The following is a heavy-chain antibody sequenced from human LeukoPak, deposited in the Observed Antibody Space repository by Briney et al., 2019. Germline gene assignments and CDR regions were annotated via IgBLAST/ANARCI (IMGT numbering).Heavy chain of an antibody. CDR2: IIPIFGTA. J-gene: IGHJ6*02. CDR1: GGTFSSYA. Sequence: GSSVKVSCKASGGTFSSYAISWVRQAPGQGLEWMGGIIPIFGTANYAQKFQGRVTITADESTSTAYMELSSLRSEDTAVYYCASIRFWSGPRYYYYYHGMDVWGQGTTVTVSS. CDR3: ASIRFWSGPRYYYYYHGMDV. V-gene: IGHV1-69*01. D-gene: IGHD3-3*01.